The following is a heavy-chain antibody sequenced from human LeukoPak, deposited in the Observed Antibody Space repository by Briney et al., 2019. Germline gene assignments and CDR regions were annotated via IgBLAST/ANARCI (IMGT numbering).Heavy chain of an antibody. CDR3: ARLGRITMVRGVIRSFDY. Sequence: SETLSLTCAVYGGSFSGYYWSWIRQPPGKGLEWIGEINHSGSTNYNPSLKGRVTISVDTSKNQFSLKLSSMTAADTAVYYCARLGRITMVRGVIRSFDYWGQGTLVTVSS. CDR2: INHSGST. CDR1: GGSFSGYY. D-gene: IGHD3-10*01. V-gene: IGHV4-34*01. J-gene: IGHJ4*02.